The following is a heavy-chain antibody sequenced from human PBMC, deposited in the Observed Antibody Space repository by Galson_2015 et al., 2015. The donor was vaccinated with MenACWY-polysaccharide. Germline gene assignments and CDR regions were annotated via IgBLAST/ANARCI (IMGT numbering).Heavy chain of an antibody. Sequence: SLRLSCAASGFTFSSYAMTWVRQAPGKGLEWVSGISYSGGSTYYADSVKGRFTISRDNSKNTLHLQMNSLRAEDTAVYYCAKDRARDFWSGLFFKDWGQGTLVPVSS. CDR3: AKDRARDFWSGLFFKD. D-gene: IGHD3-3*01. V-gene: IGHV3-23*01. CDR1: GFTFSSYA. J-gene: IGHJ4*02. CDR2: ISYSGGST.